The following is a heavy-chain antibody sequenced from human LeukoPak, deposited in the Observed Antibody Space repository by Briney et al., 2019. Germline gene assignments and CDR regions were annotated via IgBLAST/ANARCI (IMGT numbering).Heavy chain of an antibody. CDR2: IWSDGSNK. V-gene: IGHV3-33*01. D-gene: IGHD1-26*01. CDR1: GSTFSSYG. Sequence: GRSLRLSCAASGSTFSSYGMPWGRQTPGKGLEWVANIWSDGSNKYYADSVKGRFTISRDNSKNTLYLQMNSLRAEDTAVYYCARGSGSFSGGFDYWGQGTLVTVSS. CDR3: ARGSGSFSGGFDY. J-gene: IGHJ4*02.